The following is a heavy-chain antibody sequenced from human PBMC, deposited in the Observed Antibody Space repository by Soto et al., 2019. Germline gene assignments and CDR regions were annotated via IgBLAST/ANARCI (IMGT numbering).Heavy chain of an antibody. V-gene: IGHV1-8*01. Sequence: ASVKVSCKASGYTFTSYDINWVRQATGQGLEWMGWMNPNSGNTGYAQKFQGRVTMTRNTSISTAYMELSSLRSEDTAVYYCARGVLNFWSGYTTNYYYYYMEVWGKGTTVTVSS. D-gene: IGHD3-3*01. J-gene: IGHJ6*03. CDR2: MNPNSGNT. CDR3: ARGVLNFWSGYTTNYYYYYMEV. CDR1: GYTFTSYD.